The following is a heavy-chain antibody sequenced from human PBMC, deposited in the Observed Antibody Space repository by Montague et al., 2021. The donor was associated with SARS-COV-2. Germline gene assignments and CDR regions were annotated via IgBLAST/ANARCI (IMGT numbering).Heavy chain of an antibody. CDR2: IYNGGTT. D-gene: IGHD2-15*01. Sequence: SETLSLTCTVSGDSIRNSDYSWGWVRQPPGKGLEWIGNIYNGGTTFYNPSLKSRVTILVDTSKNQFSLKPSSVTAADTAVYYCATRTRYPQNDFGFWGQGTLVTVSS. J-gene: IGHJ4*02. CDR3: ATRTRYPQNDFGF. V-gene: IGHV4-39*01. CDR1: GDSIRNSDYS.